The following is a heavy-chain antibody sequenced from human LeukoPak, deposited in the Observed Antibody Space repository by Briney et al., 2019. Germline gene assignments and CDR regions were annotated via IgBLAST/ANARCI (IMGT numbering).Heavy chain of an antibody. V-gene: IGHV3-7*01. CDR2: IKTDGSET. J-gene: IGHJ6*02. Sequence: QPGGSLRLSCAAAGSRFSNYWMTWFRQAPEKGLEWLARIKTDGSETYYVDSVKGRFTISRDNAKSSLYLQMNSLRVEDTAVYHCVRFGPDHDMGLWGQGTTVTVS. D-gene: IGHD3-16*01. CDR3: VRFGPDHDMGL. CDR1: GSRFSNYW.